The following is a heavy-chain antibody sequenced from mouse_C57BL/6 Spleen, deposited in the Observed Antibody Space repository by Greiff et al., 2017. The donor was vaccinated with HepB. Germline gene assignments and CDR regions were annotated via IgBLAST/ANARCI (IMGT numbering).Heavy chain of an antibody. CDR3: AREEVVTTFDY. D-gene: IGHD2-2*01. CDR2: IYPGDGDT. V-gene: IGHV1-82*01. Sequence: VQLQESGPELVKPGASVKISCKASGYAFSSSWMNWVKQRPGKGLEWIGRIYPGDGDTNYNGKFKGKATLTADKSSSTAYMQLSSLTSEDSAVYCCAREEVVTTFDYWGQGTTLTVSS. J-gene: IGHJ2*01. CDR1: GYAFSSSW.